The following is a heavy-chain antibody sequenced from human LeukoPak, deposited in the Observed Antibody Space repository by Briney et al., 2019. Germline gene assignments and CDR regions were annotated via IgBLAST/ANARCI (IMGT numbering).Heavy chain of an antibody. CDR3: SATAAIRPVDPTDAFDI. V-gene: IGHV1-69*04. CDR2: IIPILGIA. CDR1: GGTFSSYA. D-gene: IGHD2-2*02. Sequence: GASVKVSCKASGGTFSSYAISWVRQAPGQGLEWMGRIIPILGIANYAQKFQGRVTITADESTSTAYMELSSLRSEDTAVYYCSATAAIRPVDPTDAFDIWGQGTMVTVSS. J-gene: IGHJ3*02.